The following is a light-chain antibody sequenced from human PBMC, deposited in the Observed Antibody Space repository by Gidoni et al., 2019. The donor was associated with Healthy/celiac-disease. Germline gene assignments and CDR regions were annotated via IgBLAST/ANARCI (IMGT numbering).Light chain of an antibody. CDR1: KLGDKY. Sequence: SYELTQPPSVSVSPGQTASITCSGDKLGDKYACWYQQKPGPSPVLVIYQDSKRPSGIPARFSGSNSGNTATLTISGTQAMDEADYYCQAWDISTVVFGGGTKLTVL. J-gene: IGLJ2*01. CDR2: QDS. V-gene: IGLV3-1*01. CDR3: QAWDISTVV.